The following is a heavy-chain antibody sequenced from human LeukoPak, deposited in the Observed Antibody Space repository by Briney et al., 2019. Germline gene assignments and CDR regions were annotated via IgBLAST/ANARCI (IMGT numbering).Heavy chain of an antibody. CDR2: ISSSGGTI. Sequence: EPGGSLRLSCSASGFTFSSYEMNWVRQAPGKGLEWVSYISSSGGTIYYADSVKGRFTISRDNAKNSLYLQMNSLRAEDTAVYYCASGLLGYCSGGSCYSDFDYWGQGTLVTVSS. CDR3: ASGLLGYCSGGSCYSDFDY. D-gene: IGHD2-15*01. CDR1: GFTFSSYE. J-gene: IGHJ4*02. V-gene: IGHV3-48*03.